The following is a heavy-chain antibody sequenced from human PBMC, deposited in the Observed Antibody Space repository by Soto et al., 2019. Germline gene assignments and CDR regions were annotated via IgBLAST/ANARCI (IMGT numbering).Heavy chain of an antibody. CDR2: IYYSGST. CDR3: ARVPRDGYKTGIDY. J-gene: IGHJ4*02. V-gene: IGHV4-31*03. D-gene: IGHD5-12*01. CDR1: GGSISSGGYY. Sequence: PSETLSLTCTVSGGSISSGGYYWSWIRQHPGKGLEWIGYIYYSGSTYYNPSLKSRVTISVDTSKNQFSLKLSSVTAADTAVYYCARVPRDGYKTGIDYWGQGTLVTVSS.